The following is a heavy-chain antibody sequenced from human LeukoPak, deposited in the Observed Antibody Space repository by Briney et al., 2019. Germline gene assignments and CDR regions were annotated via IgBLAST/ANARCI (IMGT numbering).Heavy chain of an antibody. D-gene: IGHD3-22*01. V-gene: IGHV3-23*01. CDR2: ISGSGGST. J-gene: IGHJ4*02. CDR1: GFTFSSYA. Sequence: PGGSLRLSCAASGFTFSSYAMSWVRQAPGKGLEWVSAISGSGGSTYYADSVKGRFTISRDNSKNTLYLQMNSLRAEDTAVYYRAKGYDSSGYYWFFFDYWGQGTLVTVSS. CDR3: AKGYDSSGYYWFFFDY.